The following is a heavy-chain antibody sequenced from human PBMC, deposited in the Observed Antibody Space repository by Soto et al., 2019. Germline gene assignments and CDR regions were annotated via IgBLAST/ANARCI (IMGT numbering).Heavy chain of an antibody. CDR3: ASSYYYDSSGYSSLYYYYGMDV. J-gene: IGHJ6*04. V-gene: IGHV1-2*04. CDR2: INPNSGGT. D-gene: IGHD3-22*01. CDR1: GYTFTGYY. Sequence: ASVKVSCKASGYTFTGYYMHWVRQAPGQGLEWMGWINPNSGGTNYAQKFQGWVTMTRDTSISTAYMELSRLRSDDTAVYYCASSYYYDSSGYSSLYYYYGMDVWGKGTTVTVSS.